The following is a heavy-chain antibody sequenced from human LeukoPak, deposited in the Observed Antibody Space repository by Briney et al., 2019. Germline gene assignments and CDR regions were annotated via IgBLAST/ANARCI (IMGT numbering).Heavy chain of an antibody. Sequence: PGGSLRLSCAASGFTFSSYWMHWVRQAPGKGLVWVSRVNSDGSSTGYADSVKGRFTISRDNAQNTLYLQMNSLRAEDTAVYYCARVYGGNIYLFDYWGLGTLVTVSS. CDR1: GFTFSSYW. J-gene: IGHJ4*02. CDR2: VNSDGSST. V-gene: IGHV3-74*01. CDR3: ARVYGGNIYLFDY. D-gene: IGHD4-23*01.